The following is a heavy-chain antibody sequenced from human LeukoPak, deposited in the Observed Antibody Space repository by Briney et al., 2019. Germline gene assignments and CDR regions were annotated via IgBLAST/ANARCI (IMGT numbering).Heavy chain of an antibody. CDR3: ARDIYYDSSGYYAPFYYGMDV. J-gene: IGHJ6*02. D-gene: IGHD3-22*01. Sequence: ASVNVSCKASGYTFTSYGISWVRQAPGQGLEWMGWISAYNGNTNYAQKLQGRVTMTTDTSTSTAYMELRSLRSDDKAVYYCARDIYYDSSGYYAPFYYGMDVWGQGTTVTVSS. V-gene: IGHV1-18*01. CDR1: GYTFTSYG. CDR2: ISAYNGNT.